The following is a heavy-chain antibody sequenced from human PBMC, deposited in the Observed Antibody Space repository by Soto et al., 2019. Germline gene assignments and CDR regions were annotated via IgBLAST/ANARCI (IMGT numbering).Heavy chain of an antibody. J-gene: IGHJ2*01. CDR2: INHSGST. Sequence: SETLSLTCAVYGGSFSGYYWSWIRQPPGKGLEWIGEINHSGSTNYNPSLKSRVTISVDTSKNQFSLKLSSVTAADTAVYYCASSSWHRGYFDLWGRGTLVTVSS. CDR1: GGSFSGYY. CDR3: ASSSWHRGYFDL. V-gene: IGHV4-34*01. D-gene: IGHD6-13*01.